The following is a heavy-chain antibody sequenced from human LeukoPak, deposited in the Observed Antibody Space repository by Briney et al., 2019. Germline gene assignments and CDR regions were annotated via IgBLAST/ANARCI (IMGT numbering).Heavy chain of an antibody. D-gene: IGHD3-22*01. CDR2: IYHSGDT. V-gene: IGHV4-4*02. Sequence: PSGTLSLTCAVSGGSISTSNWWGWVRQPPGKGLEWIGEIYHSGDTNYNPSLKSRVTISIDKSKNQFSLKLSSVTAADTAVYYCAKDDGPGGIVAYWGQGTLVTVSS. J-gene: IGHJ4*02. CDR3: AKDDGPGGIVAY. CDR1: GGSISTSNW.